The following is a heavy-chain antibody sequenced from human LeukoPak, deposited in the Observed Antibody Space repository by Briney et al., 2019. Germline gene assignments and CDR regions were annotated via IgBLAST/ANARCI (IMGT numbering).Heavy chain of an antibody. D-gene: IGHD2-15*01. CDR2: ISSSSRYI. CDR1: GFTFTTYW. CDR3: ARAPHPYCSGGNCIYFDY. J-gene: IGHJ4*02. V-gene: IGHV3-21*01. Sequence: GGSLRLSCAASGFTFTTYWMSWVRRPPGKGLEWVSSISSSSRYIYYADSVKGRFTLSRDNAKKSLHLQMNSLRAEDTAVYYCARAPHPYCSGGNCIYFDYWGQGTLVTVSS.